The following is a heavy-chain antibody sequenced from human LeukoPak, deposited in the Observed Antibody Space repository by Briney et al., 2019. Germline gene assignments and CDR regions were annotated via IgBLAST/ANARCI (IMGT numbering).Heavy chain of an antibody. CDR3: AKDWGARGCCGDYFDY. D-gene: IGHD6-19*01. CDR1: GFMFSEYG. J-gene: IGHJ4*02. CDR2: IRGDRSNK. Sequence: GGSLRLSCAASGFMFSEYGMHWVRQTPDKGLEWVAFIRGDRSNKLFAEPVEGRFTISRDNSKNTVSLQMNSLRSEDTAVYYCAKDWGARGCCGDYFDYWGQGSLVTVS. V-gene: IGHV3-30*02.